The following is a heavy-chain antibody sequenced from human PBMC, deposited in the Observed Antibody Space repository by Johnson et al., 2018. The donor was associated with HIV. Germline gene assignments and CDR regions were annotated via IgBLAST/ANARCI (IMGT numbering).Heavy chain of an antibody. CDR2: ISSGDST. V-gene: IGHV3-66*01. CDR1: GLTVSTND. Sequence: VQLVESGGGLVQPGGSLRLSCAASGLTVSTNDITWVRQAPGKGLEWVAIISSGDSTYYADSLEGSFTISRYKSTHTVYLQMNSLRVEDTAVYYCARDGPGDGNEMGGSGAFDIWGQGTMVTVSS. CDR3: ARDGPGDGNEMGGSGAFDI. J-gene: IGHJ3*02. D-gene: IGHD5-24*01.